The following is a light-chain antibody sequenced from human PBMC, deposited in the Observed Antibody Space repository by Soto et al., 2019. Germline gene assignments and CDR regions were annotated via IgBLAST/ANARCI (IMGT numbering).Light chain of an antibody. Sequence: EIALTQSPGTLTLSPGERATLSCRASQSVTNNQFAWFRQKPGQAPRLLIYGASTRATGIPARFSGSGSGTQFTLTISSLQSEDFAIYYCQQYHNWPRTFGQGTKVDI. CDR2: GAS. CDR1: QSVTNN. J-gene: IGKJ1*01. CDR3: QQYHNWPRT. V-gene: IGKV3-15*01.